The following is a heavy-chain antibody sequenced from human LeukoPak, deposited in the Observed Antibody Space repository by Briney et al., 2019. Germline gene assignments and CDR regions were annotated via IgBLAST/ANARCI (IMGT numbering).Heavy chain of an antibody. Sequence: GASVKVSRKASGYTFTGYYMHWVRQAPGQGLEWMGWINPNSGGTNYAQKFQGRVTMTRDTSISTAYMELSRLRSDDTAVYYCARLYLPATRFDYWGQGTLVTVSS. CDR2: INPNSGGT. V-gene: IGHV1-2*02. CDR3: ARLYLPATRFDY. D-gene: IGHD5-24*01. CDR1: GYTFTGYY. J-gene: IGHJ4*02.